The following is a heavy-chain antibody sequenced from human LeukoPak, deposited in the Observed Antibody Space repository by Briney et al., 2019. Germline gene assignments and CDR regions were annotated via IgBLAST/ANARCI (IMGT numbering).Heavy chain of an antibody. J-gene: IGHJ6*04. CDR2: INQDGSEI. CDR3: AELGITMIGGV. CDR1: GFTFSHYW. D-gene: IGHD3-10*02. Sequence: AGGSLRLSCVAYGFTFSHYWMTWVRQAPGKEPEWVANINQDGSEIVYVDSVKGRFTISRDNAKNSLYLQMNSLRAEDTAVYYCAELGITMIGGVWGKGTTVTISS. V-gene: IGHV3-7*01.